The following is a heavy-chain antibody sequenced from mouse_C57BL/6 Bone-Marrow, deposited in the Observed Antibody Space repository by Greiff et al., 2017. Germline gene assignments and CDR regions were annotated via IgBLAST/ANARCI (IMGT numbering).Heavy chain of an antibody. CDR3: AREATAQAAFDY. CDR2: INPNNGGT. J-gene: IGHJ2*01. CDR1: GYTFTDYN. Sequence: EVQRVESGPELVKPGASVKMSCKASGYTFTDYNMHWVKQSHGKSLEWIGYINPNNGGTSYNQKFKGKATLTVNKSSSTAYMELRSLTSEDSAVYYCAREATAQAAFDYWGQGTTLTVSS. D-gene: IGHD3-2*02. V-gene: IGHV1-22*01.